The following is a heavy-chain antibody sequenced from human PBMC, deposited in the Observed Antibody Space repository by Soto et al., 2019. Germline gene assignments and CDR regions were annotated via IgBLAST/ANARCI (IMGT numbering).Heavy chain of an antibody. CDR1: GDSISAYS. J-gene: IGHJ4*02. V-gene: IGHV4-59*12. Sequence: SETLSLTCTVSGDSISAYSLSWVRQPPGKGLEWIGNIHYNGNTKYNPSLKSRVSMSVDTSKNQFLLNLNSLTAADAAMYYCATLPPRVVVSVLPIPTWGQGTQVTVSS. CDR2: IHYNGNT. CDR3: ATLPPRVVVSVLPIPT. D-gene: IGHD2-21*01.